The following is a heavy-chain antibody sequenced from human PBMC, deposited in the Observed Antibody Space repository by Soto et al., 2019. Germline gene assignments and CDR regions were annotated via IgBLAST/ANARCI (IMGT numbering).Heavy chain of an antibody. Sequence: QVQQQESGPGLVKPSDTLSLICSVPGTYISEFSWSWIRQPAGTGLEWIGRVHINGVVQYSPSFRGRVTMSIDTSSNHFSLNLQSATAADTAVYYCARESGENWTYEAHWGQGTLVTVSS. CDR1: GTYISEFS. D-gene: IGHD1-7*01. CDR3: ARESGENWTYEAH. V-gene: IGHV4-4*07. CDR2: VHINGVV. J-gene: IGHJ1*01.